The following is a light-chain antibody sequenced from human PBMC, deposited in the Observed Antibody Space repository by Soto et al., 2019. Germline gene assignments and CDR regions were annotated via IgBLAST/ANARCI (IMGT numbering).Light chain of an antibody. V-gene: IGKV3-20*01. CDR3: QQYGTSPSLFT. J-gene: IGKJ3*01. Sequence: IVLTQSPGTLSLSPGEGATLSCRASENVYINSLAWYQQKPGQPPRLLIYGAATRASAVPDRFSGSGSGADFTLTITGLEPEDFAVYYCQQYGTSPSLFTFGPGTKVDIK. CDR2: GAA. CDR1: ENVYINS.